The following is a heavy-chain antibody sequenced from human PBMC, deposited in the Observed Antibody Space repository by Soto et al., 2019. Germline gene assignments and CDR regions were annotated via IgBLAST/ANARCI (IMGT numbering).Heavy chain of an antibody. Sequence: QVQLVQSGAEVKKPGASVKVSCKASGYTFTSYGSSWVRQAPGQGLEWMGWISAYNGNTNYAQKLQGRVTMTTDTSTSTAYMELRSLRSDDMAVYYCATAPPTYDGFYGMDVWGQGTTVTVSS. CDR3: ATAPPTYDGFYGMDV. D-gene: IGHD3-3*01. CDR2: ISAYNGNT. J-gene: IGHJ6*02. CDR1: GYTFTSYG. V-gene: IGHV1-18*03.